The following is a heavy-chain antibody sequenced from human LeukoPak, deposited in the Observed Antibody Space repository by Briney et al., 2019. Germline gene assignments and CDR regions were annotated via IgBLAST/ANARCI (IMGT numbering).Heavy chain of an antibody. CDR1: GGTVCSYV. CDR2: IIPILGIA. V-gene: IGHV1-69*04. D-gene: IGHD3-22*01. CDR3: ARAEPSDYYDNSGSIWALDY. J-gene: IGHJ4*02. Sequence: ASVKVSCKASGGTVCSYVISWVRQAPGQGLEWVGRIIPILGIANYAQKFQGRVTITADKSTSTAYLELSSLRSEDTAVYYCARAEPSDYYDNSGSIWALDYWGQGTLVTVSS.